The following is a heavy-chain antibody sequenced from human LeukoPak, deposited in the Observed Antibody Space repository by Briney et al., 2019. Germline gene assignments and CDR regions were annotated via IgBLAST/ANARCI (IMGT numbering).Heavy chain of an antibody. CDR2: ISSSGGST. V-gene: IGHV3-23*01. CDR1: GFTFSSYA. D-gene: IGHD2-2*01. J-gene: IGHJ6*02. CDR3: AKESGLLVVPAAIPPVYYYYGMDV. Sequence: GGSLRLTCAASGFTFSSYAMSWVRQAPGKGLEWVSAISSSGGSTYYADSVKGRFTISRDNSKDTLYLQMNSLRAEDTAVYYCAKESGLLVVPAAIPPVYYYYGMDVWGQGTTVTASS.